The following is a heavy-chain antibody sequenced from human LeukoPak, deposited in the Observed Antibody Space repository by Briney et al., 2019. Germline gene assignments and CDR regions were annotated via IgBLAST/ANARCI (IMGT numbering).Heavy chain of an antibody. CDR1: GFTFSSYG. Sequence: GRSLRLSCAASGFTFSSYGMHWVRQAPGKGLEGVAVIWYDGSNKYYADSVKGRFTISRDNSKNTLYLQMNSLRAEDTAVYYCARAGYCSSTSCNRGVSPSDALFSYWGQGTLVTVSS. J-gene: IGHJ4*02. CDR2: IWYDGSNK. D-gene: IGHD2-2*02. V-gene: IGHV3-33*01. CDR3: ARAGYCSSTSCNRGVSPSDALFSY.